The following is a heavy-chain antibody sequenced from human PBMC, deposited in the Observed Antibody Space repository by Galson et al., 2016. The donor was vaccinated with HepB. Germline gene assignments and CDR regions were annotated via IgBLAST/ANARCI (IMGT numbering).Heavy chain of an antibody. D-gene: IGHD3-22*01. CDR3: ARDALYYSDVRGPSNGGPPIYYYGMDV. CDR1: GYTFTSYG. CDR2: INGDNGNT. Sequence: SVKVSCKGTGYTFTSYGVSWVRQAPGQGLEWMGWINGDNGNTIYIEKFQGRVTMTTDTSTNTVYMEVRSLRSDDTAVYYWARDALYYSDVRGPSNGGPPIYYYGMDVGGQGTTVTVSS. V-gene: IGHV1-18*04. J-gene: IGHJ6*02.